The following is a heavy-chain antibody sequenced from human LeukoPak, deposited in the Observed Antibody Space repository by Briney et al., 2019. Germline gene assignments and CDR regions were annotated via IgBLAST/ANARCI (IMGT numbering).Heavy chain of an antibody. CDR2: INPNSGGT. CDR3: ARGVGTYYYGSGSYCNFDY. Sequence: GASVKVSCKASGYTFTGYYMHWVRQAPGQGLEWMGRINPNSGGTNYAQKFQGRVTMTRDTSSSTAYMELSRLRSDDTAVYYCARGVGTYYYGSGSYCNFDYWGQGTLVTVSS. V-gene: IGHV1-2*06. D-gene: IGHD3-10*01. J-gene: IGHJ4*02. CDR1: GYTFTGYY.